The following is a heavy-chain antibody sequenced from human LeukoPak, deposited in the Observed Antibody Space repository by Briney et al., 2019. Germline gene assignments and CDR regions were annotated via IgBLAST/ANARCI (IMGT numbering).Heavy chain of an antibody. D-gene: IGHD5-18*01. CDR3: ARVDTAMGDAFDI. CDR2: INHSGST. J-gene: IGHJ3*02. V-gene: IGHV4-34*01. Sequence: KPSETLSLTCAVYGGSFSGYYWSWIRQPPGKGLEWIGEINHSGSTNYNPSLKSRVTISVDTSKNQFSLKLSSVTAADTAVYYCARVDTAMGDAFDIWGQGAMVTVSS. CDR1: GGSFSGYY.